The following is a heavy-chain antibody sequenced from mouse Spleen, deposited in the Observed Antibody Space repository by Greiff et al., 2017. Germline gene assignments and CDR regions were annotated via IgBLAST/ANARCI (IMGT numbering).Heavy chain of an antibody. D-gene: IGHD1-1*01. CDR3: AIDYYGLAH. J-gene: IGHJ3*01. V-gene: IGHV2-6*01. CDR2: IWGGGSP. CDR1: GFSLTSYG. Sequence: QVQLKESGPGLVAPSQSLSITCTVSGFSLTSYGVDWVRQSPGKGLEWLGVIWGGGSPNYNSALKSRLSISKDNSTSQVFLQMHNLQNDYYAMYFCAIDYYGLAHSGQRTLVTVSA.